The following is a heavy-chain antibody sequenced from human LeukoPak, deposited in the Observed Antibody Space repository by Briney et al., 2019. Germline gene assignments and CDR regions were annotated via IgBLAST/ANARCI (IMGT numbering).Heavy chain of an antibody. J-gene: IGHJ4*02. Sequence: GGSLRLSCTASGSTFGDYAMSWVRQAPGKGLEWVGFIRSKAYGGTTEYAASVKGRFTISRDDSKSIAYLQMNSLKTEDTAVYYCTRDPAYSSSSAFDYWGQGTLVTVSS. D-gene: IGHD6-6*01. V-gene: IGHV3-49*04. CDR3: TRDPAYSSSSAFDY. CDR2: IRSKAYGGTT. CDR1: GSTFGDYA.